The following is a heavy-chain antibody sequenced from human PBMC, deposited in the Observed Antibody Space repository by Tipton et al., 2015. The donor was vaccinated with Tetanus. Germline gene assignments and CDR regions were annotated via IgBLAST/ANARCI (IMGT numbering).Heavy chain of an antibody. J-gene: IGHJ1*01. CDR3: VGGQAYCYTDCPPGF. CDR2: IHPGGTEK. Sequence: QLVQSGGGLVQPGGSLRLSCEYSGFTFSNLWVSWVRQAPGKGLEWVAHIHPGGTEKYYVDSVKGRFTITRDNAKRSLYLQMNSLRVDDTAVYFCVGGQAYCYTDCPPGFWGQGTLVTVSS. D-gene: IGHD2-21*01. V-gene: IGHV3-7*03. CDR1: GFTFSNLW.